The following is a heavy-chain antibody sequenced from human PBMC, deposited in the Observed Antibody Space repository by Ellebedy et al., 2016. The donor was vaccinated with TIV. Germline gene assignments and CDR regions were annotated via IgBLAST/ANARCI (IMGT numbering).Heavy chain of an antibody. CDR3: EKVTSSGWQHYFHYGMDV. Sequence: PGGSLRLSCVASGFDFASYGLHWVRPPPGTVLEWVARISDDGRNTFHVESVKGRFTISRDNPGKTLFLQMNSLRLEDTGVYFCEKVTSSGWQHYFHYGMDVWGQGTTVTVSS. CDR2: ISDDGRNT. D-gene: IGHD6-19*01. J-gene: IGHJ6*02. CDR1: GFDFASYG. V-gene: IGHV3-30*18.